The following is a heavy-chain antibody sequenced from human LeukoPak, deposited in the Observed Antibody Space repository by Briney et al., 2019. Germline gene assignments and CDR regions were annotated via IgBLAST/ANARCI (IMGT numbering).Heavy chain of an antibody. D-gene: IGHD2-2*01. CDR1: GYTFTSYG. CDR3: ARDPGRENCSITSCSPGFAP. J-gene: IGHJ5*02. V-gene: IGHV1-18*01. CDR2: ISAYNGNT. Sequence: ASVKVSCKASGYTFTSYGISWVRQAPGQGLEWMGWISAYNGNTNYAQKLQGRVTMTTDTSTSTAYMELGSLRSDDTAVYYCARDPGRENCSITSCSPGFAPWGKETRVTVSS.